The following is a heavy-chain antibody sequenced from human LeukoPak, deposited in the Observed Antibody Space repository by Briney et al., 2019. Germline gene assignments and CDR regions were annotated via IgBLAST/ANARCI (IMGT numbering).Heavy chain of an antibody. CDR3: ASTRLSGSEFDY. J-gene: IGHJ4*02. CDR2: FDPEDGET. Sequence: ASVKVSCKVSGYTLTELSMHWVRQAPGKGLEWMGGFDPEDGETIYAQKFQGRVTMTEDTSTDTAYMELSSLRSEDTAVYYCASTRLSGSEFDYWGQGTLSPSPQ. D-gene: IGHD1-26*01. V-gene: IGHV1-24*01. CDR1: GYTLTELS.